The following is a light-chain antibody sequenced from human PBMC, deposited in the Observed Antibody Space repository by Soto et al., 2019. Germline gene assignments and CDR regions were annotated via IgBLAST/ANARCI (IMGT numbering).Light chain of an antibody. Sequence: DIPLTQSPSFLSASVGDRVTITCRASQGISSFLAWYQQKPGKAPKLLIYASSTLQSGVPSRFSGSGSGTEFTLTISSLQPEDFATFYCQQLNTYPYTFGQGTKLEIK. V-gene: IGKV1-9*01. CDR1: QGISSF. J-gene: IGKJ2*01. CDR2: ASS. CDR3: QQLNTYPYT.